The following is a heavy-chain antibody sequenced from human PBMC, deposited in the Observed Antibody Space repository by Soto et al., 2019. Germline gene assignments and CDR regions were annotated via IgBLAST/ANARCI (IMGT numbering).Heavy chain of an antibody. CDR1: GFTFSSYA. V-gene: IGHV3-30-3*01. Sequence: QVQLVESGGGVVQPGRSLRLSCAASGFTFSSYAMHWVRQAPGKGLEWVAVISYDGSNKYYADSVKGRFTISRDNSKNTLYLQMNCLRAEDTAVYYCARVGPLGRTSWIAAAGTTEGWFDPWGQGTLVTVSS. D-gene: IGHD6-13*01. CDR3: ARVGPLGRTSWIAAAGTTEGWFDP. J-gene: IGHJ5*02. CDR2: ISYDGSNK.